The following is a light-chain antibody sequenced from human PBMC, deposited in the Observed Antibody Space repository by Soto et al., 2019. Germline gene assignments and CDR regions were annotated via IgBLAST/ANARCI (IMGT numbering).Light chain of an antibody. Sequence: QAVVTQPPSASGTPGQRVTLSCSGSSSNIGTNYVYWYQQLPGMAPKLLIYRSDQRPSGVPDRLSGSKSGTSASLAISGLRSEDEADYYCATWDDTLSGVVFGGGTKLTVL. CDR1: SSNIGTNY. CDR2: RSD. CDR3: ATWDDTLSGVV. V-gene: IGLV1-47*01. J-gene: IGLJ2*01.